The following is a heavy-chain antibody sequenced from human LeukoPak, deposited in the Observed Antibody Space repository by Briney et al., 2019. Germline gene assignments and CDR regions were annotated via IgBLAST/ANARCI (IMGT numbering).Heavy chain of an antibody. V-gene: IGHV3-23*01. D-gene: IGHD5-18*01. CDR3: AKDPYNYGPFDY. CDR2: ISGSGDST. CDR1: GFTFSSNA. Sequence: GGSLRLSCAASGFTFSSNAMSWVRQAPGKGLEWVSAISGSGDSTYYADSVKGRFTISRDNSKNTLYLQMNSLRAEDTAVYYCAKDPYNYGPFDYWGQGTLVTVSS. J-gene: IGHJ4*02.